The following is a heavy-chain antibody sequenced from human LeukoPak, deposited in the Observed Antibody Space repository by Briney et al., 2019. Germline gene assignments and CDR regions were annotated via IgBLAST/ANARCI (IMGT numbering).Heavy chain of an antibody. J-gene: IGHJ4*02. CDR1: GFTFSGLY. Sequence: PGGSLRLSCAASGFTFSGLYMEWVRQAPGKGLEWVGRTRNKPNSYTTEYAASVKGRFTISRDDSKNSLFLQMNSLKTEDTAVYYCVRDFYESSGSTYYFDYWGQGTLVTVSS. V-gene: IGHV3-72*01. CDR3: VRDFYESSGSTYYFDY. D-gene: IGHD3-22*01. CDR2: TRNKPNSYTT.